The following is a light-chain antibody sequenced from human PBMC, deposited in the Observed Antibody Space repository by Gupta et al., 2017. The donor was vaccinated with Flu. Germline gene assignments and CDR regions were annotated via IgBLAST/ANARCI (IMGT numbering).Light chain of an antibody. CDR2: GVT. J-gene: IGLJ3*02. CDR1: RNNVGTYNF. CDR3: CSYAGGATWM. V-gene: IGLV2-23*02. Sequence: RNNVGTYNFVSWYQLHPGKAPKLIIFGVTQRPSGVSDLFSVSKSDNTASLTISVHQAEDEADYHGCSYAGGATWMFGGGTKLTVL.